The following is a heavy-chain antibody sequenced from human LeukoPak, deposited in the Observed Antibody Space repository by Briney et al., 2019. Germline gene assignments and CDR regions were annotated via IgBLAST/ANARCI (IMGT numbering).Heavy chain of an antibody. CDR3: ARGVYIAAAQYGY. D-gene: IGHD6-13*01. V-gene: IGHV4-59*01. CDR1: GGSISSYY. Sequence: PSETLSLTCTVSGGSISSYYWSWIRQPPGKGLEWIGYIYYSGTTNYNPSLKSRVTISVDTSKNQFSLKLSSVTAADTAVYYCARGVYIAAAQYGYWDQGTLVTVSS. CDR2: IYYSGTT. J-gene: IGHJ4*02.